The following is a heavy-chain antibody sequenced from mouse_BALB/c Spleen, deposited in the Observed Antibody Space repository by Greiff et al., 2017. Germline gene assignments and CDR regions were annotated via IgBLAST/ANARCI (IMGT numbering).Heavy chain of an antibody. D-gene: IGHD4-1*01. V-gene: IGHV5-6-3*01. CDR3: AREDWGFAY. CDR1: GFTFSSYG. CDR2: INSNGGST. Sequence: EVKVEESGGGLVQPGGSLKLSCAASGFTFSSYGMSWVRQTPDKRLELVATINSNGGSTYYPDSVKGRFTISRDNAKNTLYLQMSSLKSEDTAMYYCAREDWGFAYWGQGTLVTVSA. J-gene: IGHJ3*01.